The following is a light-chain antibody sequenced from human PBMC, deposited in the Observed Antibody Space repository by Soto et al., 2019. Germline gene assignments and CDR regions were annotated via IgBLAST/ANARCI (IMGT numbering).Light chain of an antibody. CDR3: QQLNGYQLA. J-gene: IGKJ4*01. CDR1: QGMSTY. CDR2: SAS. V-gene: IGKV1-9*01. Sequence: DIQLTQSPSFLSASVGDTVTITCRASQGMSTYLAWYQQKPGKVPKLLIRSASPLQSRVPPRFSGGGSGTEFTLTISSLQPDDSGIYYCQQLNGYQLAFGGGTNVEIK.